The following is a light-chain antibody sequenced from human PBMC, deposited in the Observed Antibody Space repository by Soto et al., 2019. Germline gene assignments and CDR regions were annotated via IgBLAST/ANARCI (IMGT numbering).Light chain of an antibody. V-gene: IGLV1-40*01. CDR1: SSNIGAHYD. CDR3: QSYYNRLSVYV. Sequence: QAVVTQPPSVSGAPGQRVTISCTGSSSNIGAHYDVHWYQQLPGTAPKLFIYGNSNRPSGVPDRFSGSKSGTSASLAITGLQAEDEADYYCQSYYNRLSVYVFGTGTKVTVL. CDR2: GNS. J-gene: IGLJ1*01.